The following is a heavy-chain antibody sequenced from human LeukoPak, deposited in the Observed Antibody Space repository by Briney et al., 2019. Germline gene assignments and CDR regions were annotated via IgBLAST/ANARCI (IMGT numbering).Heavy chain of an antibody. J-gene: IGHJ6*02. V-gene: IGHV1-18*01. D-gene: IGHD3-9*01. Sequence: AASVKVSCKASGYTFTSYGISWVRQAPGQGLEWMGWISAYNGNTNYAQKLQGRVTMTTDTFTSTAYMELRSLRSDDTAVYYCARGSILGYFDWLLRGDPNRYTRDYYYYGMDVWGQGTTVTVSS. CDR1: GYTFTSYG. CDR3: ARGSILGYFDWLLRGDPNRYTRDYYYYGMDV. CDR2: ISAYNGNT.